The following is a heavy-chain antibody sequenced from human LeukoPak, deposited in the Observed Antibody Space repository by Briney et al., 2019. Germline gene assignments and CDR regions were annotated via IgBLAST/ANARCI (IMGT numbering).Heavy chain of an antibody. CDR1: GFTFSSYA. J-gene: IGHJ4*02. Sequence: QTGGSLRLSCAASGFTFSSYAMSWVRQAPGKGLEWVSAISGSGGSTYYADSVKGRFTISRDNAKNSLYLQMNSLRAEDTAVYYCAKERLGGGHYYGLFGSWGQGTLVTVSS. CDR3: AKERLGGGHYYGLFGS. CDR2: ISGSGGST. V-gene: IGHV3-23*01. D-gene: IGHD3-10*01.